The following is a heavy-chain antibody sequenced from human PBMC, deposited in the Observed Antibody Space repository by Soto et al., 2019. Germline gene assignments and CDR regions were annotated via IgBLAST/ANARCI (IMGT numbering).Heavy chain of an antibody. V-gene: IGHV4-39*01. CDR2: IYYSGST. CDR1: GGSISSSSYY. Sequence: PSETLSLTCTVSGGSISSSSYYWGWIRQPPGKGLEWIGSIYYSGSTYYNPSLKSRVTISVDTSKNQFSLKLSSVTAADTAVYYCARWGSYSGYDMNWFDPWGQGTLVTVSS. CDR3: ARWGSYSGYDMNWFDP. D-gene: IGHD5-12*01. J-gene: IGHJ5*02.